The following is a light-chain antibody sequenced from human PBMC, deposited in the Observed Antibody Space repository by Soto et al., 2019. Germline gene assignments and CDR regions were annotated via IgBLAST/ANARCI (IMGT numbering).Light chain of an antibody. Sequence: QSALTQPASVSGSPGQSITISCTGTSGDIGSYNRVSWYQQHPGKAPKLIIYEANKRPSGVSDRFSGSKSGNTASLTISGLQAEDEAEYYCSSYAGYSTSVVFGGGTQLTVL. J-gene: IGLJ2*01. CDR3: SSYAGYSTSVV. V-gene: IGLV2-23*01. CDR1: SGDIGSYNR. CDR2: EAN.